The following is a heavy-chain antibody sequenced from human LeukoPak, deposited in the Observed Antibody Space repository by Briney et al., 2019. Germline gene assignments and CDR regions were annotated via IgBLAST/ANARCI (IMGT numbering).Heavy chain of an antibody. V-gene: IGHV3-23*01. Sequence: GGSLRLSRAASGFTFSSYAMSWVRQAPGKGLEWVSAISGSGGSTYYADSVKGRFTISRDNSKNTLYLQMNSLRAEDTAVYYCAKGGVRYCSGGSCYSNYWGQGTLVTVSS. CDR1: GFTFSSYA. CDR3: AKGGVRYCSGGSCYSNY. CDR2: ISGSGGST. J-gene: IGHJ4*02. D-gene: IGHD2-15*01.